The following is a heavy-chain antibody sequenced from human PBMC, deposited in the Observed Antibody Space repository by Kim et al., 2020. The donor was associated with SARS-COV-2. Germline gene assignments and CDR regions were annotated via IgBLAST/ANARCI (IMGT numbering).Heavy chain of an antibody. V-gene: IGHV1-18*01. Sequence: ASVKVSCKASGYLFTRYPISWVRQVPGQGLEWMGWISVQHDKTNYAQKFQGRVTLTTDTSTGTAYMELRSLISDDSAVYYCLGQGGLSWFGPWGLGSLGT. CDR1: GYLFTRYP. D-gene: IGHD1-26*01. J-gene: IGHJ5*02. CDR3: LGQGGLSWFGP. CDR2: ISVQHDKT.